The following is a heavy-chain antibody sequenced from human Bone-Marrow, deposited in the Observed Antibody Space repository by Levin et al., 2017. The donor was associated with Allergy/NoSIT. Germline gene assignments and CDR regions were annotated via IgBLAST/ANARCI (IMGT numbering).Heavy chain of an antibody. V-gene: IGHV3-7*01. CDR1: GFTFSKYW. J-gene: IGHJ6*02. Sequence: GESLKISCVASGFTFSKYWMSWVRQAPGKGLEWVANINQDGSDKNYVDSVKGRFTISRDNAKNSLFLQMNNLRAEDTAVYFCATDVEVRGVTIRTYYYYGLDVWGQGTTVTVSS. CDR2: INQDGSDK. CDR3: ATDVEVRGVTIRTYYYYGLDV. D-gene: IGHD3-10*01.